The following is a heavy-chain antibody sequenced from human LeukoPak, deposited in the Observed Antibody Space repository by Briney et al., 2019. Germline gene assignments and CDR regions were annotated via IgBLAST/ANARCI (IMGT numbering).Heavy chain of an antibody. Sequence: ASAKVSCKASGGTFSSYAISWVRQAPGQGLEWMGGIIPIFGTANYAQKFQGRVTITADESTSTAYMELSSLRSEDTAVYCCARARDWAGYSYGFYYWGQGTLVTVSS. V-gene: IGHV1-69*13. CDR1: GGTFSSYA. CDR2: IIPIFGTA. D-gene: IGHD5-18*01. CDR3: ARARDWAGYSYGFYY. J-gene: IGHJ4*02.